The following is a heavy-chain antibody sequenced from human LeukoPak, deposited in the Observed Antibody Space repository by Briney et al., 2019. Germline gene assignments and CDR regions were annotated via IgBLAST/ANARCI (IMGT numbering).Heavy chain of an antibody. CDR2: IYYSGST. CDR1: GGSINSRSYY. V-gene: IGHV4-31*03. CDR3: ARVSVEMALGY. D-gene: IGHD5-24*01. Sequence: PSETLSLTCTVSGGSINSRSYYWGWIRQPPGKGLEWIGYIYYSGSTYYNPSLKSRVTISVDTSKNQFSLKLSPVTAADTAVYYCARVSVEMALGYWGQGTLVTVSS. J-gene: IGHJ4*02.